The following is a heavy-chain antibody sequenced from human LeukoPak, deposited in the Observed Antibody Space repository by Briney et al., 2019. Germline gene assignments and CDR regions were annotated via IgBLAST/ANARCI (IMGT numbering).Heavy chain of an antibody. D-gene: IGHD6-13*01. Sequence: WVKVSCKASGGTFSSYAISWVRQAPGQGLEWKGGIIPIFGTANYAHKFQGRVTITTDESTSTAYMELSSLRSEDTAVYYCARGSLEYSSSWYSLDYWGQGTLVTVSS. CDR2: IIPIFGTA. V-gene: IGHV1-69*05. J-gene: IGHJ4*02. CDR1: GGTFSSYA. CDR3: ARGSLEYSSSWYSLDY.